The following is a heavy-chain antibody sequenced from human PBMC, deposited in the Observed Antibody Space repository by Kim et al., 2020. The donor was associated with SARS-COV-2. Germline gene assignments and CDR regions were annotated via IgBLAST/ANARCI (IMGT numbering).Heavy chain of an antibody. CDR1: GGSISSYY. Sequence: SETLSLTCTVSGGSISSYYWSWIRQPPGKGLEWIGYIYYSGSTNYNPSLKSRVTISVDTSKNQFSLKLSSVTAADTAVYYCARGSTIAAALDYWGQGTL. V-gene: IGHV4-59*01. CDR3: ARGSTIAAALDY. J-gene: IGHJ4*02. CDR2: IYYSGST. D-gene: IGHD6-13*01.